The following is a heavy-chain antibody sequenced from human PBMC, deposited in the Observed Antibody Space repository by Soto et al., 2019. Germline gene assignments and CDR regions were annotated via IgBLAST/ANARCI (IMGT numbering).Heavy chain of an antibody. CDR1: GDSVSNDNYY. J-gene: IGHJ4*02. Sequence: SETLSLTCAVSGDSVSNDNYYWSWIRQPPGKGLEWIGYIYYSGTTNYNSYLKSRLSLSVDMSKNQFSLKLASVTAADTAVYFCARSQRGRTAFTFDYWSQGALVTVS. CDR3: ARSQRGRTAFTFDY. CDR2: IYYSGTT. V-gene: IGHV4-61*01. D-gene: IGHD3-16*01.